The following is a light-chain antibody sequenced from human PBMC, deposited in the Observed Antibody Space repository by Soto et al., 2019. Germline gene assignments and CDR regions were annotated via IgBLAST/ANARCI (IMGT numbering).Light chain of an antibody. CDR2: EVS. J-gene: IGLJ1*01. CDR3: SSYTTSNTL. V-gene: IGLV2-14*01. Sequence: QSALTQAASVSGSPGQSITISCTGTSRDIGGYNYVSWYQQHPGKAPKLMIYEVSNRPSGVSNRFSGSKSGNTASLSISGLQAEDEADYYCSSYTTSNTLFGTGTKVTVL. CDR1: SRDIGGYNY.